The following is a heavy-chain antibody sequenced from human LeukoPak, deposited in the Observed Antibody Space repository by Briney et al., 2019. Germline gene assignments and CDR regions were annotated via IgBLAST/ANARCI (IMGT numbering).Heavy chain of an antibody. Sequence: ASVKVSCKASDYTFDSYGITWVRQAPGQRLEWLGWISADNGATDFGQKVQGRVTLTTDTSTNTAYMELRSLRSDDTAVYYCVTPLPHYCSGTNCPLRYWGQGTLLTVSS. D-gene: IGHD2-2*01. J-gene: IGHJ4*02. CDR2: ISADNGAT. V-gene: IGHV1-18*01. CDR1: DYTFDSYG. CDR3: VTPLPHYCSGTNCPLRY.